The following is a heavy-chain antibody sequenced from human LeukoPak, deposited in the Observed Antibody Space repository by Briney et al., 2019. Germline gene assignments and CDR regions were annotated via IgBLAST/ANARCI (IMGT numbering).Heavy chain of an antibody. J-gene: IGHJ5*02. Sequence: ASVKVSCNHSGYTCTPNYMHCARHAPGHGHGLMGSINLNRGGTSYAQKLQGRVTMTRGPSISTAYMELRRLRSDDTAVYYCARGDYDFWSGSPPAWFDPWGQGKLVTVSS. CDR2: INLNRGGT. V-gene: IGHV1-2*02. D-gene: IGHD3-3*01. CDR3: ARGDYDFWSGSPPAWFDP. CDR1: GYTCTPNY.